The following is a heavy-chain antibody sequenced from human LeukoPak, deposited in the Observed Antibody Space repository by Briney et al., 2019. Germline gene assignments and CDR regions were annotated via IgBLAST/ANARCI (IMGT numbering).Heavy chain of an antibody. J-gene: IGHJ4*02. Sequence: ASVKVSCKASGYTFTSYDINWVRQATGQGLEWMGWMNPNSGNTGYAQKFQGGVTMTRNTSITTAYMELSSLRSEDTAVYYCARDIGLSPYYFDYWGQGTLVTVSS. V-gene: IGHV1-8*01. CDR1: GYTFTSYD. CDR2: MNPNSGNT. D-gene: IGHD3-22*01. CDR3: ARDIGLSPYYFDY.